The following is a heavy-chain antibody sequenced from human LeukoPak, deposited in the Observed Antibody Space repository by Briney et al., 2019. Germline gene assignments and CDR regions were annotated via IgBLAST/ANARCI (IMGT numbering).Heavy chain of an antibody. CDR3: ARRGLRIAARAVDY. D-gene: IGHD6-6*01. J-gene: IGHJ4*02. V-gene: IGHV4-34*01. Sequence: SGTLSLTCAVYGGSFSGYYWSWTRQPPGKGLEWIGEINHSGSTNYNPSLKSRVTISVDTSKNQFSLKLSSVTAADTAVYYCARRGLRIAARAVDYWGQGTLVTVSS. CDR2: INHSGST. CDR1: GGSFSGYY.